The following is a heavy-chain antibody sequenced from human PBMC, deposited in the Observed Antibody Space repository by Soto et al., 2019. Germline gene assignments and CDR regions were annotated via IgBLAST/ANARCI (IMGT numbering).Heavy chain of an antibody. CDR3: ATDTSYGDYRAEYFQH. CDR1: GYTLTELS. J-gene: IGHJ1*01. V-gene: IGHV1-24*01. D-gene: IGHD4-17*01. Sequence: ASVKVSCKVSGYTLTELSMHWVRQAPGKGLEWMGGFDPEDGETIYAQKFQGRVTMTEDTSTDTAYMELSSLRSEDTAVYYCATDTSYGDYRAEYFQHWGQGTLVTVSS. CDR2: FDPEDGET.